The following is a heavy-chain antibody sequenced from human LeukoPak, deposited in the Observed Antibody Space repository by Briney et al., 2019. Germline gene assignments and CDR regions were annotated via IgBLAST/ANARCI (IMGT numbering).Heavy chain of an antibody. V-gene: IGHV3-74*01. CDR1: GFTISSYW. CDR2: INPAGSVT. J-gene: IGHJ4*02. Sequence: GGSLRLSCSASGFTISSYWMHWVRQAPGKGLVWVSRINPAGSVTNHADSVRGRFTISRDTATNTLYLEMNSLRAEDTAVYYCSRDFVGAEDYWGQGTLVTVSS. CDR3: SRDFVGAEDY. D-gene: IGHD3-16*01.